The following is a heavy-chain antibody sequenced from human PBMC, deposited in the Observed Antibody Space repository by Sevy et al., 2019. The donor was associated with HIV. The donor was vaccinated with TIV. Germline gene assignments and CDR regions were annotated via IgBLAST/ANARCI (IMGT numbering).Heavy chain of an antibody. CDR2: ITSSSSYI. V-gene: IGHV3-21*01. D-gene: IGHD1-26*01. CDR1: GFTFSSYS. Sequence: GGSLRLSCAASGFTFSSYSMNWVRQAPGKGLEWVSSITSSSSYIYYANSVKGRFTISRDNAKNSLYLQMNSLRAEDTAVYYCARDLISGAYGGWFDPWGRGTLVTVSS. J-gene: IGHJ5*02. CDR3: ARDLISGAYGGWFDP.